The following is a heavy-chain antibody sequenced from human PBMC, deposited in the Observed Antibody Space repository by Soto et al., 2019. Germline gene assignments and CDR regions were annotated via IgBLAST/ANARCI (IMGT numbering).Heavy chain of an antibody. D-gene: IGHD6-13*01. CDR3: ARGGRSSSWYGYYYYGMDV. CDR1: GYTFTGYY. V-gene: IGHV1-2*04. Sequence: ASVKVSCKASGYTFTGYYMHRVRQAPGQGLEWMGWINPNSGGTNYAQKFQGWVTMTRDTSISTAYMELSRLRSDDTAVYYCARGGRSSSWYGYYYYGMDVWGQGTTVTVSS. J-gene: IGHJ6*02. CDR2: INPNSGGT.